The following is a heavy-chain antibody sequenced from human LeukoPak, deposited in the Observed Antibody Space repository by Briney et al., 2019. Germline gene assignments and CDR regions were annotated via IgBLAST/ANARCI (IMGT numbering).Heavy chain of an antibody. Sequence: SETLSLTCAVYGGSFSGYYWSWIRQPPGKGLEWIGEINHSGSTNYNPSLKSRVTISVDTSKNQFSLKLSSVTAADTAVYCCARRSVEMAKVLDYWGQGTLVTVSS. J-gene: IGHJ4*02. D-gene: IGHD5-24*01. CDR1: GGSFSGYY. CDR2: INHSGST. CDR3: ARRSVEMAKVLDY. V-gene: IGHV4-34*01.